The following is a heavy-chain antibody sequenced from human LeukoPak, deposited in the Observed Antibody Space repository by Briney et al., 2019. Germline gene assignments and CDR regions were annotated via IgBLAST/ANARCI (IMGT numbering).Heavy chain of an antibody. D-gene: IGHD5-18*01. CDR1: GFTFSSYG. V-gene: IGHV3-30*02. Sequence: GGSLRLSCAASGFTFSSYGMHWVRQAPGKGLEWVAFIRYDGSNKYYADSVKGRFTISRDNSKNTLYLQMNSLRAEDTAAYYCAKDDSGYSYGYAGPGDYWGQGTLVTVSS. CDR3: AKDDSGYSYGYAGPGDY. J-gene: IGHJ4*02. CDR2: IRYDGSNK.